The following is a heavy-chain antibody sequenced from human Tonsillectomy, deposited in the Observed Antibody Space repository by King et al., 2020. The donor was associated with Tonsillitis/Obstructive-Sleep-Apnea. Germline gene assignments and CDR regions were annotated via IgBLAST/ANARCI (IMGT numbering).Heavy chain of an antibody. J-gene: IGHJ4*02. CDR3: ARESPNAEGDY. CDR1: GYTFSSYA. D-gene: IGHD2-8*01. Sequence: VQLVQSGAEVKKPGASVKLSCKASGYTFSSYAMHWVRQAPGQRPEWMGWINAANGYTEYSQKFQGRVTMTSDTSANTAFMELGSLTSGDTADYYCARESPNAEGDYWGQGTLVTVSS. CDR2: INAANGYT. V-gene: IGHV1-3*01.